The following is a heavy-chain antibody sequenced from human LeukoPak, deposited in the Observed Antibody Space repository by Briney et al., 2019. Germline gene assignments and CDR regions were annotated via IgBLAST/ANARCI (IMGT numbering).Heavy chain of an antibody. J-gene: IGHJ4*02. CDR3: ATGSDNYYDSSGYYPRVDY. Sequence: ASVKVSCTASGGTFSSYAISWVRQAPGQGLEWMGRIIPIFGIANYAQKFQGRVTITADKSTSTAYMELSSLRSEDTAVYYCATGSDNYYDSSGYYPRVDYWGQGTLVTVSS. V-gene: IGHV1-69*04. CDR2: IIPIFGIA. D-gene: IGHD3-22*01. CDR1: GGTFSSYA.